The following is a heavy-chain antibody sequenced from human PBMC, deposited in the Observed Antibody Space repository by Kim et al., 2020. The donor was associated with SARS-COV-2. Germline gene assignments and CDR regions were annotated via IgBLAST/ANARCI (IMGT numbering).Heavy chain of an antibody. Sequence: GGSLRLSCAASGFTFSSYSMNWVRQAPGKGLEWVSYISSSSSTIYYADSVKGRFTISRDNAKNSLYLQMNSLRDEDTAVYYCARTNIVVVDSWFDPWGQGTLVTVSS. J-gene: IGHJ5*02. V-gene: IGHV3-48*02. CDR2: ISSSSSTI. D-gene: IGHD2-21*01. CDR3: ARTNIVVVDSWFDP. CDR1: GFTFSSYS.